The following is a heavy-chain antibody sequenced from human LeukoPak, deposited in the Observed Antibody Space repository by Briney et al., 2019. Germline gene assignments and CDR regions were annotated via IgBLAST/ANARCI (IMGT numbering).Heavy chain of an antibody. D-gene: IGHD3-10*01. J-gene: IGHJ6*03. CDR2: IKQDGSEK. V-gene: IGHV3-7*01. Sequence: GGSLRLSCAASGFTFSSYWMSWVRQAPGKGLEWVANIKQDGSEKYYVDSVKGRFTISRDNAKNSLYLQMNSLRAEDTAVYYCARDGYYYGSGSYYNVPYYYYYMDVWGKGTTVTVSS. CDR1: GFTFSSYW. CDR3: ARDGYYYGSGSYYNVPYYYYYMDV.